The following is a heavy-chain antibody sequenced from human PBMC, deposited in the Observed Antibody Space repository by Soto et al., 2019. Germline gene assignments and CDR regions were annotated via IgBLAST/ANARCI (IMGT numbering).Heavy chain of an antibody. Sequence: EVQLVESGGGLVQPGESLRLSCAASGFTFSDHYMDWVRQAPGKGLEWVGRTRNRANRYTTEYAASVKGRFTISRDDSTNSLYVKMNSLKSEDTAVYYCARVGTVTGHYGMDVWGPGTTVSVSS. CDR3: ARVGTVTGHYGMDV. CDR1: GFTFSDHY. V-gene: IGHV3-72*01. D-gene: IGHD4-4*01. J-gene: IGHJ6*02. CDR2: TRNRANRYTT.